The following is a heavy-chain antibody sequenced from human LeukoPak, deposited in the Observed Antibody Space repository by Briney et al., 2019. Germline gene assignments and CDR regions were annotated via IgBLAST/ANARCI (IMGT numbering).Heavy chain of an antibody. CDR3: ARVTSGLIGVLTLDY. D-gene: IGHD3-3*01. CDR2: ISSGSNTI. Sequence: GGSLRLSCAASGFTFSTHKMNWVRQAPGKGLEWVSHISSGSNTIYYADSVKGRFTISRDNAKNSLYLQMNSLRAEDTAVYYCARVTSGLIGVLTLDYWGQGTLVTVSS. J-gene: IGHJ4*02. CDR1: GFTFSTHK. V-gene: IGHV3-48*01.